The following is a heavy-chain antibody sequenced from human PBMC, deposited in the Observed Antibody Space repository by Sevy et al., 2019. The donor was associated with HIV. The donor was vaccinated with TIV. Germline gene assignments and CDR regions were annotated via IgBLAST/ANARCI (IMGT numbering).Heavy chain of an antibody. CDR1: GGSFSGYY. Sequence: SETLSLTCAVYGGSFSGYYWSWIRQPPGKGLEWIGEINHSGSTNYNPSLKSRVTISVDTSKNRFSLKLSSVTAADTAVYYCARTRDYGDYPLFYYYYGMDVWGQGTTVTVSS. D-gene: IGHD4-17*01. J-gene: IGHJ6*02. V-gene: IGHV4-34*01. CDR2: INHSGST. CDR3: ARTRDYGDYPLFYYYYGMDV.